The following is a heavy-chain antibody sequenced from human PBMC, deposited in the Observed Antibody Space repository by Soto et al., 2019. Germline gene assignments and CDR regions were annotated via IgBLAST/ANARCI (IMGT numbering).Heavy chain of an antibody. CDR2: ISSNGGST. D-gene: IGHD3-3*01. J-gene: IGHJ3*02. V-gene: IGHV3-64D*08. Sequence: GGSLRLSCSASGFTFISHAMHWGLQAPGKGLEYVSAISSNGGSTYYADSVKGRFTISRDNSKNTLYLQMSSLRAEDTAVYYCVTDFWSGRDAFDIWGQGTMVTVSS. CDR1: GFTFISHA. CDR3: VTDFWSGRDAFDI.